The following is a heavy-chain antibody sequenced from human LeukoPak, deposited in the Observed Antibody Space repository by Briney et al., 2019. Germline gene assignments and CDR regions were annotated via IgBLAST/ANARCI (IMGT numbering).Heavy chain of an antibody. CDR1: GHSMTTGSYY. CDR3: ARDRRSSSWRNWFDP. D-gene: IGHD6-13*01. Sequence: PSETLSLTCTVSGHSMTTGSYYWSWIRKPAGKGLEWIGCVYTSGSTNYNPSLKSRVTMSVDTSKNQFSLKLSSVTAADTAVYYCARDRRSSSWRNWFDPWGQGTLVTVSS. J-gene: IGHJ5*02. CDR2: VYTSGST. V-gene: IGHV4-61*02.